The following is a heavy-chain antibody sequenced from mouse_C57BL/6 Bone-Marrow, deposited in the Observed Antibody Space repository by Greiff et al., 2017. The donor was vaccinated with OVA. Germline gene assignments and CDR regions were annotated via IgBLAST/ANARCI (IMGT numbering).Heavy chain of an antibody. J-gene: IGHJ2*01. CDR1: GFNIKDYY. D-gene: IGHD1-1*01. Sequence: VQLKQSGAELVKPGASVKLSCTASGFNIKDYYMPWVKQRTEQGLAWIGRIDPEDGETKYAPKFQGKATITADTSSNTAYLQLSSLTSEDTAVYYCARAVVATDYFDYWGQGTTLTVSS. CDR2: IDPEDGET. V-gene: IGHV14-2*01. CDR3: ARAVVATDYFDY.